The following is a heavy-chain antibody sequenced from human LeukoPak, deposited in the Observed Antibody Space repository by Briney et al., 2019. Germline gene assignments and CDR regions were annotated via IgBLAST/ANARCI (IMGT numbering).Heavy chain of an antibody. J-gene: IGHJ4*02. CDR1: GFIFSSYG. CDR2: ISSSGSIT. D-gene: IGHD6-19*01. CDR3: ARIAVTGMWYFDY. V-gene: IGHV3-48*03. Sequence: GGSLRPSCAASGFIFSSYGMKWVRQAPGKGLEGVSYISSSGSITYYADSVKGRFTISRDNAKKSLYLQMNSLRAEDTAVYYCARIAVTGMWYFDYWGQGTQVTVSS.